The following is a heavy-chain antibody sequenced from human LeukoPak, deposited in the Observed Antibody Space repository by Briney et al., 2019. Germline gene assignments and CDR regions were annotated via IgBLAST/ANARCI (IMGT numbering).Heavy chain of an antibody. D-gene: IGHD6-6*01. CDR1: GYTFTSYD. CDR2: MNPNSGNT. J-gene: IGHJ5*02. V-gene: IGHV1-8*01. CDR3: ARRLIAARPGWFDP. Sequence: ASVKVSCKASGYTFTSYDINWVRQATGQGLEWMGWMNPNSGNTGYAQKFQGRVTMTRNTSISTAYMELSSLRSEDTAVYYCARRLIAARPGWFDPWGQGTLVTVSS.